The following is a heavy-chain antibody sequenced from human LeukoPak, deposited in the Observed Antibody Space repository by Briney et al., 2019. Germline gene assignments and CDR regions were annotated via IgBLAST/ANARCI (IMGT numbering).Heavy chain of an antibody. CDR2: INHSGST. CDR1: GGSFSGYY. V-gene: IGHV4-34*01. D-gene: IGHD4-11*01. J-gene: IGHJ4*02. CDR3: AKTHSHFPPYFDY. Sequence: SETLSLTCAVYGGSFSGYYWSWIRQPPGKGLEWIGEINHSGSTNYNPSLKSRVTISVDTSKNQFSLKLSSVTAADTAMYYCAKTHSHFPPYFDYWGQGTLVIVSP.